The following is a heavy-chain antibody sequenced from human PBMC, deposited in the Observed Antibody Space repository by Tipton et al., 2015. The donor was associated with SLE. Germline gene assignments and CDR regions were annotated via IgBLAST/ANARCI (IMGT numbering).Heavy chain of an antibody. CDR2: LYTSGRT. CDR1: GGSISAFY. J-gene: IGHJ3*02. V-gene: IGHV4-4*08. CDR3: AREVITITDSDAFDI. Sequence: TLSLTCSVSGGSISAFYWSWIRQPPGKGLEWIGYLYTSGRTNYNPSLKSRVTISVDMSKNELSLRLSSVTAADTAVYYCAREVITITDSDAFDIWGQGTMVTVSS. D-gene: IGHD2-21*01.